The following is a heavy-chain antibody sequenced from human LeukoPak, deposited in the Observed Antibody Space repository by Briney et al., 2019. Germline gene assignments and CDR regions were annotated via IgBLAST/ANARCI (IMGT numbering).Heavy chain of an antibody. CDR3: ARYLVIRGDAFDI. V-gene: IGHV1-69*08. J-gene: IGHJ3*02. CDR2: IIPIVGTA. CDR1: GGTFSNYT. Sequence: GYSVKLSCNASGGTFSNYTINWVRQAPGQRLEWMGRIIPIVGTANCAQNFQGRVTITADKSTSTAYMELSSLRSEDSAVYYCARYLVIRGDAFDIWGQGTMVTVSS. D-gene: IGHD3-16*02.